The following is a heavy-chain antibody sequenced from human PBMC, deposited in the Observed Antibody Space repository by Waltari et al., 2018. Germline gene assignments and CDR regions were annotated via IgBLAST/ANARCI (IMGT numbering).Heavy chain of an antibody. V-gene: IGHV1-69-2*01. CDR3: ATDPVPRITIFGVVITDY. CDR1: GYTFTDYY. D-gene: IGHD3-3*01. CDR2: VDPEDGET. Sequence: EVQLVQSGAEVKKPGATVKISCKASGYTFTDYYMHWVQQAPGKGLEWMGRVDPEDGETIYAGKFQGRGTITADTSTDTAYMELSSLRSEDTAVYYCATDPVPRITIFGVVITDYWGQGTLVTVSS. J-gene: IGHJ4*02.